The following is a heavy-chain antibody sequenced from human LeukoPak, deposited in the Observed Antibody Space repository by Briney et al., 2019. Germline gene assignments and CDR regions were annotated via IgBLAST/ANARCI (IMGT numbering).Heavy chain of an antibody. J-gene: IGHJ3*02. CDR3: ARDVDSSGYYYIMHAFDI. D-gene: IGHD3-22*01. CDR2: IIPILGIA. V-gene: IGHV1-69*04. CDR1: GYTFTSYD. Sequence: ASVKVSCKASGYTFTSYDINWVRQAPGQGLEWMGRIIPILGIANYAQKFQGRVTITADKSTSTAYMELSSLRSEDTAVYYCARDVDSSGYYYIMHAFDIWGQGTMVTVSS.